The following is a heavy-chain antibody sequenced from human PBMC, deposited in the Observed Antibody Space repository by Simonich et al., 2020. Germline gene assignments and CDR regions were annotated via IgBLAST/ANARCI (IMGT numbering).Heavy chain of an antibody. CDR1: GYTFTGYY. Sequence: QVQLVQSGAEVKKPGSSVKVSCKASGYTFTGYYMHWVRQAPGQGLEWRRWRNPNNGGTNQEQKFQGKGTMTRDTSISTAYMELSRLRSDDTAVYYCARVSGGTAMVTSTFDIWGQGTMVTVSS. V-gene: IGHV1-2*02. CDR3: ARVSGGTAMVTSTFDI. D-gene: IGHD5-18*01. CDR2: RNPNNGGT. J-gene: IGHJ3*02.